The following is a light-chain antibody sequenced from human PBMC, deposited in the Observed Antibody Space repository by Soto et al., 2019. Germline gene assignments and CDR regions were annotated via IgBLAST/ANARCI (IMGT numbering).Light chain of an antibody. CDR1: SSNIGAGYD. Sequence: QSVLTQPPSVSGAPGQRVTISCTGSSSNIGAGYDVRWYQQLPGTAPKLLIYGNSNRPSGVPDRFSGSKSGTSASLAITGLQAEDEADYYCQSYDSSLSGSEVFGGGTQLTVL. V-gene: IGLV1-40*01. CDR2: GNS. J-gene: IGLJ2*01. CDR3: QSYDSSLSGSEV.